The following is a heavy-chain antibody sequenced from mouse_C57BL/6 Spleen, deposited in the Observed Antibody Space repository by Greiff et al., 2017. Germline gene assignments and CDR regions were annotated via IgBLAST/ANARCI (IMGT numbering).Heavy chain of an antibody. CDR2: INPNNGGT. Sequence: EVQLQQSGPELVKPGASVKIPCKASGYTFTDYNMDWVKQSHGKSLEWIGDINPNNGGTIYNQKFKGKATLTVDKSSSTAYMELRSLTSEDTAVYYCARRRWDEEGNWYFDVWGTGTTVTVSS. CDR3: ARRRWDEEGNWYFDV. J-gene: IGHJ1*03. V-gene: IGHV1-18*01. D-gene: IGHD4-1*01. CDR1: GYTFTDYN.